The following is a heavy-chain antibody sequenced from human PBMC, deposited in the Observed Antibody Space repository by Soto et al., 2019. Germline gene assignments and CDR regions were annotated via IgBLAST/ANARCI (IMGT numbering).Heavy chain of an antibody. J-gene: IGHJ4*02. Sequence: PSETLSLTCTVSGVSITSYFWSWIRQTPGKGLDWIGSISFSGATYSNPSLKGRAALSVDTSENHLSLTLNSVTSADTAVYFCARDRRDGYKRYIESWGQGNQVTVSS. CDR3: ARDRRDGYKRYIES. CDR1: GVSITSYF. D-gene: IGHD5-12*01. CDR2: ISFSGAT. V-gene: IGHV4-59*01.